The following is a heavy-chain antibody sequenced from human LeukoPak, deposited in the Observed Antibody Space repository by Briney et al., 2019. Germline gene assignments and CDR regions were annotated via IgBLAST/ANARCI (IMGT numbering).Heavy chain of an antibody. CDR2: MSGSGSST. V-gene: IGHV3-23*01. Sequence: PGGSLRLSCAASGFTFNTYVISWVRQAPGKGLEWVSSMSGSGSSTYYADSVKGRFTISRDNSKNTLYLQMNSLRAEDTAVYYCAKDDSRYGGNSVTFFDYWGQGTLVTVSS. CDR1: GFTFNTYV. CDR3: AKDDSRYGGNSVTFFDY. J-gene: IGHJ4*02. D-gene: IGHD4-23*01.